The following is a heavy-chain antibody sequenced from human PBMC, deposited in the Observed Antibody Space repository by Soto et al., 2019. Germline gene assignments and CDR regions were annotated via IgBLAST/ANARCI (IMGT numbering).Heavy chain of an antibody. J-gene: IGHJ6*02. V-gene: IGHV1-69*12. CDR3: AGSVAVYYSYYGMDV. D-gene: IGHD6-19*01. CDR2: IIPIFGTA. CDR1: GGTFSSYA. Sequence: QVQLVQSGAEVKKPGSSVNVSCKASGGTFSSYAISWVRQAPRQGLEWMGGIIPIFGTANYAQKYQGRVTIPADESTGTDYMELSSLRSEDTAVYYCAGSVAVYYSYYGMDVWGQGTTVTVSS.